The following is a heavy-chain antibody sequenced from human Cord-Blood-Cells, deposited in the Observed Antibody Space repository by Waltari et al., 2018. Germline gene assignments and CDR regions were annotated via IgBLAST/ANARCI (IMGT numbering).Heavy chain of an antibody. D-gene: IGHD3-22*01. CDR3: ARPNSSGYYDAFDI. J-gene: IGHJ3*02. V-gene: IGHV1-2*02. CDR2: INPNSGGT. CDR1: GYTFTGYY. Sequence: QVQLVPPGAEVKKPGAAVKVFSKASGYTFTGYYMHWVGQAPGQGLEWMGWINPNSGGTNYAQKFQGRVTMTRDTSISTAYMELSRLRSDDTAVYYCARPNSSGYYDAFDIWGQGTMVTVSS.